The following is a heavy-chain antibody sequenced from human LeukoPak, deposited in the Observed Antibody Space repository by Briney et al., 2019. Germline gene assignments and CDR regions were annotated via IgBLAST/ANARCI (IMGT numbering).Heavy chain of an antibody. J-gene: IGHJ6*03. Sequence: ASVKVSCKASGYTFTSYGIHWVRQAPGQGLEWMGWINTNSGNPTYAQGFTGRFVFSLETSVSTSYLQISSLKAEDTAVYYCARGRGSSARLGYYFYYIDVWGKGTTVTVSS. CDR1: GYTFTSYG. CDR2: INTNSGNP. CDR3: ARGRGSSARLGYYFYYIDV. D-gene: IGHD1-26*01. V-gene: IGHV7-4-1*02.